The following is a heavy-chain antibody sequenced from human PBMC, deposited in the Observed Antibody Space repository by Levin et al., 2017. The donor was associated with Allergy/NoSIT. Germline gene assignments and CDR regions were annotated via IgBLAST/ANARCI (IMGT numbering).Heavy chain of an antibody. CDR2: ISGSGGST. Sequence: GGSLRLSCAASGFTFSSYAMSWVRQAPGKGLEWVSAISGSGGSTYYADSVKGRFTISRDNSKNTLYLQMNSLRAEDTAVYYCAKGPHYYGSGSYYYYYGMDVWGQGTTVTVSS. V-gene: IGHV3-23*01. J-gene: IGHJ6*02. D-gene: IGHD3-10*01. CDR3: AKGPHYYGSGSYYYYYGMDV. CDR1: GFTFSSYA.